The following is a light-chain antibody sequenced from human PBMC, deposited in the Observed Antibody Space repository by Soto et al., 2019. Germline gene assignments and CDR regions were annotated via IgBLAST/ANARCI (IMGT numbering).Light chain of an antibody. CDR2: DVS. Sequence: QSVLTQPASVSGSPGQSITISCTGTSSDVGGYNYVSWYQQHPGKAPKLMIYDVSNRPSGVSSRFSGSKSGNTASLTISGLQAEDEADYYCSSYTTSSIRYVFGIGTKANVL. CDR3: SSYTTSSIRYV. V-gene: IGLV2-14*01. CDR1: SSDVGGYNY. J-gene: IGLJ1*01.